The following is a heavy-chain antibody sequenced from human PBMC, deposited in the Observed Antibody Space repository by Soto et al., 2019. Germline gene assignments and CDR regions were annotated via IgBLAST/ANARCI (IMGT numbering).Heavy chain of an antibody. Sequence: ASVKVSCKASGYTFTSYGISWVRQAPGKGLEWMGWISAYNGNTNYAQKLQGRVTMTTDTSTSTAYMELRSLRSDDTAVYYCARKGDSSSWYRGDNWFDPWGQGTLVTVSS. J-gene: IGHJ5*02. CDR2: ISAYNGNT. D-gene: IGHD6-13*01. CDR1: GYTFTSYG. CDR3: ARKGDSSSWYRGDNWFDP. V-gene: IGHV1-18*01.